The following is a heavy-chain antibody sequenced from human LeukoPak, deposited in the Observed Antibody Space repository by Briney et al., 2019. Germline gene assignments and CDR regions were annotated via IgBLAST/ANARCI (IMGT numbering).Heavy chain of an antibody. D-gene: IGHD2-2*03. CDR3: ARDPQYTYGYPTYDY. CDR1: GFIFTDFH. CDR2: INLRNGQF. V-gene: IGHV1-2*02. Sequence: ASVRVSCKASGFIFTDFHLHWVRQAPGQGLEWMGDINLRNGQFKFAQKFQGRATMTRNPPISTVYVDLSGLTPDDTAVYYCARDPQYTYGYPTYDYWGQGTLVTVSP. J-gene: IGHJ4*02.